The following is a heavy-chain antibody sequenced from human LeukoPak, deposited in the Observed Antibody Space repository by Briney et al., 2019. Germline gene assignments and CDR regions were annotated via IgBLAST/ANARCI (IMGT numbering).Heavy chain of an antibody. CDR3: ARVEYYYGSGSYGYWYFDL. CDR1: GGSISSSSYY. CDR2: IYYSGST. V-gene: IGHV4-39*07. J-gene: IGHJ2*01. D-gene: IGHD3-10*01. Sequence: SETLSLTCTVSGGSISSSSYYWGWIRQPPGKGLEWIGSIYYSGSTYYNPSLKSRVTISVNTSKNQFSLKLSSVTAADTAVYYCARVEYYYGSGSYGYWYFDLWGRGTLVTVSS.